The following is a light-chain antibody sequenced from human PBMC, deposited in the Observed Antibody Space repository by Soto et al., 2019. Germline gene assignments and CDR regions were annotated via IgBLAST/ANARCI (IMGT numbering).Light chain of an antibody. CDR1: SNDIGGYNY. V-gene: IGLV2-14*01. CDR3: SSYAGSSNV. J-gene: IGLJ1*01. Sequence: QSVLTQPASMSGSPGQSITISCTGTSNDIGGYNYVSWYQQHPGKAPRLMIYEVNNRPSGVSNRFSGSKSGNTASLTVSGLQAEDEADYYCSSYAGSSNVFGTGTKVTVL. CDR2: EVN.